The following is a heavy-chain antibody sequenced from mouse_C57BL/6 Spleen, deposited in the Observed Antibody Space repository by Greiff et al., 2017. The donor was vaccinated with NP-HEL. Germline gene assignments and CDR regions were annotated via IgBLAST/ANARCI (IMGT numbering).Heavy chain of an antibody. J-gene: IGHJ4*01. Sequence: QVQLQQSGAELARPGASVKLSCKASGYTFTSYGISWVKQRTGQGLEWIGEIYPRSGNTYYNEKFKGKATLTADKSSSTAYMELRSLTSEDSAVYFCARRPPDYGSSYYAMDYWGQGTSVTVSS. CDR3: ARRPPDYGSSYYAMDY. D-gene: IGHD1-1*01. CDR2: IYPRSGNT. CDR1: GYTFTSYG. V-gene: IGHV1-81*01.